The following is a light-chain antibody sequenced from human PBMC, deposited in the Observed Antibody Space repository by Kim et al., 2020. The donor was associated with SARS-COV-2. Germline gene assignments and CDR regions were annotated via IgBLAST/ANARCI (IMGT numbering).Light chain of an antibody. CDR3: QQYDNLPLP. V-gene: IGKV1-33*01. J-gene: IGKJ3*01. Sequence: DIQMTQSPSSLSASVGDRVTITCQASQDISNYLNWYQQKPGKAPKLLIYDASNLETGVPSRFSGSGSGTEFTFTISSLQPEDIATYYCQQYDNLPLPFGPGTKVDIK. CDR1: QDISNY. CDR2: DAS.